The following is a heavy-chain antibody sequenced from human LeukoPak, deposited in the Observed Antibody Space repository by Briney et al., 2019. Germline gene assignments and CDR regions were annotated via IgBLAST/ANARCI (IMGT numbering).Heavy chain of an antibody. J-gene: IGHJ6*03. D-gene: IGHD3-3*01. CDR2: INPSGGST. V-gene: IGHV1-46*01. CDR1: GYTFTSYY. Sequence: ASVKVSCKASGYTFTSYYMHWVRQAPGQGLEWMGIINPSGGSTSYAQKFQGRVTMTRDMSTSTVYMELSSLRSEDTAVYYCAREHWSPAIFGVGFYYYYMDVWGKGTTVTVSS. CDR3: AREHWSPAIFGVGFYYYYMDV.